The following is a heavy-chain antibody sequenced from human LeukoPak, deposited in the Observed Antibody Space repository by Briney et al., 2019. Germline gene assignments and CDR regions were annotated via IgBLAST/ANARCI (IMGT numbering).Heavy chain of an antibody. J-gene: IGHJ3*02. CDR2: ISWNSGSI. D-gene: IGHD4-23*01. CDR3: ARVRSVGGNPHAFNI. CDR1: GFTFDDYA. V-gene: IGHV3-9*01. Sequence: GGSLRLSCAASGFTFDDYAMHWVRQAPGKGLEWVSGISWNSGSIGYADSVKGRFTVSRDNAKNSLYLQMNSLRVEDTALYYCARVRSVGGNPHAFNIWGQGTMVTVSS.